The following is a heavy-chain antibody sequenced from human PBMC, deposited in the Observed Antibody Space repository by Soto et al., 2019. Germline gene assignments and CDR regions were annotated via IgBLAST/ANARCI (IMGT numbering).Heavy chain of an antibody. Sequence: VGSLRLPCAASGFTFSSYSMNWVRQAPGKGLEWVSSISSSSSYIYYADSVKGRFTISRDNAKNSLYLQMNSLRAEDTAVYYCARLSSSSGLYYYYYMDVWGKGTTVTVSS. J-gene: IGHJ6*03. CDR1: GFTFSSYS. V-gene: IGHV3-21*01. D-gene: IGHD6-6*01. CDR2: ISSSSSYI. CDR3: ARLSSSSGLYYYYYMDV.